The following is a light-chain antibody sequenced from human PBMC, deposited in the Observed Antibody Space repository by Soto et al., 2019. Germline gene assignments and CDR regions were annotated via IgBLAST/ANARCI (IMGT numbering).Light chain of an antibody. V-gene: IGKV3-20*01. CDR3: KQYGGSPRT. Sequence: EIVLTQSPGTVSLSPGERATLSCRASQSIKSNSLAWYQQRPGQAPRLLIYGASSRATGIPDRFRGSGSGTAFNLTISRLEPEDFAVYYCKQYGGSPRTFGQGTKVEIK. J-gene: IGKJ1*01. CDR2: GAS. CDR1: QSIKSNS.